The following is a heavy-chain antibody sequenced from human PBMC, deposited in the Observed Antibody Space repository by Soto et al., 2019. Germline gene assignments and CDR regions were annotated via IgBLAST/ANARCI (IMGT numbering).Heavy chain of an antibody. CDR1: GFAFGEFR. Sequence: GASVRLYCAASGFAFGEFRMNWYRQVPEKGLEWVSNIVRGSGRGTLYYVESVKGRFTISRDKAKNSVLPQMNSLRDEETVVYFWAREINWRGGGAWGQGTLVTVYS. CDR2: IVRGSGRGTL. CDR3: AREINWRGGGA. V-gene: IGHV3-48*02. J-gene: IGHJ5*02. D-gene: IGHD3-3*01.